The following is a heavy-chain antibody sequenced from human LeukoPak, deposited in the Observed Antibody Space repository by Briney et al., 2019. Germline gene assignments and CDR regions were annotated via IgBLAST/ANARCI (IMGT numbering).Heavy chain of an antibody. D-gene: IGHD3-9*01. J-gene: IGHJ4*02. CDR1: GGTFSSYA. CDR2: IIPIFGTA. Sequence: ASVKVSCKASGGTFSSYAISWVRQAPGQGLEWMGGIIPIFGTANYAQKFQGRVTITADESTSTAYMELSSLRSEDTAVYYCARDPSQTYYDILTGYPFDYWGQGTLVTVSS. CDR3: ARDPSQTYYDILTGYPFDY. V-gene: IGHV1-69*13.